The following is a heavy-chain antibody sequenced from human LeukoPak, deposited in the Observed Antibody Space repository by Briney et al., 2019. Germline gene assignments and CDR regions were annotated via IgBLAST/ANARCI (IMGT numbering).Heavy chain of an antibody. Sequence: ASVKVSCKVSGYTLTELSMHWVRQAPGKGLEWMGGFDPEDGETIYAQKIQGRVTMTEDTSTDTAYMELSSLRSEDTAVYYCATAPPQHFDAFDIWGQGTMVTVSS. V-gene: IGHV1-24*01. CDR3: ATAPPQHFDAFDI. CDR1: GYTLTELS. J-gene: IGHJ3*02. CDR2: FDPEDGET.